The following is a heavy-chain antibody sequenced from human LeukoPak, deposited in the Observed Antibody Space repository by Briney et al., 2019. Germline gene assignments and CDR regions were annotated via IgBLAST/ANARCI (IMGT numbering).Heavy chain of an antibody. CDR1: GFTFSSYS. CDR2: IYSGGST. Sequence: PGGSLRLSCAASGFTFSSYSMNWVRQAPGKGLEWVSVIYSGGSTYYADSVKGRFTISRDNSKNTLYLQMNSLRAEDTAVYYCARHLSSSWSTVAGFDYWGQGTLVTVSS. V-gene: IGHV3-66*04. J-gene: IGHJ4*02. CDR3: ARHLSSSWSTVAGFDY. D-gene: IGHD6-13*01.